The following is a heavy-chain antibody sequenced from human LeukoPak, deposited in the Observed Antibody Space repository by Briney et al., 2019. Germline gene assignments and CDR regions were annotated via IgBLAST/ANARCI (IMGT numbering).Heavy chain of an antibody. Sequence: ASVEVSCKASGYTFTSYYMHWVRQAPGQGLEWMGIINPSGGSTSYAQKFQGRVTMTRDTSTSTVYMELSSLRSEDTAVYYCARGITVYRAARGNYFDYWGQGTLVTVSS. V-gene: IGHV1-46*01. CDR1: GYTFTSYY. J-gene: IGHJ4*02. CDR2: INPSGGST. CDR3: ARGITVYRAARGNYFDY. D-gene: IGHD6-6*01.